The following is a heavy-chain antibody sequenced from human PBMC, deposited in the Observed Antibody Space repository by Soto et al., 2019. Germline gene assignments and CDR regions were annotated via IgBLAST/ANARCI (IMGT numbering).Heavy chain of an antibody. Sequence: EVQLVQSGAEVKKPGATVKISCKVSGYTFTDYYMHWVQQAPGKGLEWMGLVGPEAGETIYAEKFQGRVTITADTSTDIAYRELSSLRSEDTAVYYCATGGLRDYYDSSGLGGQFDPWGQGTLVTVSS. CDR1: GYTFTDYY. CDR2: VGPEAGET. V-gene: IGHV1-69-2*01. J-gene: IGHJ5*02. CDR3: ATGGLRDYYDSSGLGGQFDP. D-gene: IGHD3-22*01.